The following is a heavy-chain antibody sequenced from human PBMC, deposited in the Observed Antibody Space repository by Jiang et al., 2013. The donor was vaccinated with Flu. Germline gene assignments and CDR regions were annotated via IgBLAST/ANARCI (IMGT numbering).Heavy chain of an antibody. CDR2: IIPIFGTA. CDR1: GGTFSSYA. J-gene: IGHJ6*02. D-gene: IGHD3-10*01. Sequence: EVKKPGSSVKISCKASGGTFSSYAISWVRQAPGQGLEWMGGIIPIFGTANYAQKFQGRVTITADESTSTAYMELSSLRSEDTAVYYCARDWHYYGSGSLAYDGMDVWGQGTTVTVSS. CDR3: ARDWHYYGSGSLAYDGMDV. V-gene: IGHV1-69*01.